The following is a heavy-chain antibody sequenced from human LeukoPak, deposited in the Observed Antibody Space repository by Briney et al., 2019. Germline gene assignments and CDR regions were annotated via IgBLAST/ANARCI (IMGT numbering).Heavy chain of an antibody. J-gene: IGHJ6*03. CDR2: MNPNSGNT. D-gene: IGHD2-2*01. Sequence: GASVKVSCKASGYTFTSYDINWVRQATGQGLEWIGWMNPNSGNTGYAQKFQGRVTMTRNTSISTAYMELSSLRSEDTAVYYCARSHIVVVPAAGDSYYYYYMDVWGKGTTVTVSS. V-gene: IGHV1-8*01. CDR3: ARSHIVVVPAAGDSYYYYYMDV. CDR1: GYTFTSYD.